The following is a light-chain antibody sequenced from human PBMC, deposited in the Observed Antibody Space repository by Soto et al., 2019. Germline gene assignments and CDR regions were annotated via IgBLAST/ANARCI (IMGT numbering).Light chain of an antibody. Sequence: NFMLTQPPSVSESPGKTVTISCTRSSGSIASNYVQWYQQRPGSAPTTVIYEDNQRPSGVPDRFSGSIDTSSNSASLTISGLKTEDEADYYCQSYDSSIYVVFGGGTKVTVL. CDR2: EDN. V-gene: IGLV6-57*04. CDR1: SGSIASNY. J-gene: IGLJ2*01. CDR3: QSYDSSIYVV.